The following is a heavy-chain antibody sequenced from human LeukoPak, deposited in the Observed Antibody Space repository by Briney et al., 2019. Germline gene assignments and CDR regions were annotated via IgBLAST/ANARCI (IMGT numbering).Heavy chain of an antibody. Sequence: SETLSLTCAFSGYSISSGYYWGWIRQPPGKGLEWIGSIYHSGSTYYNPSLKSRVTTSVDTSKNQSSLKLSSVTAADTAVYYCARARTMVRDWFDPWGQGTLVTVSS. CDR2: IYHSGST. CDR3: ARARTMVRDWFDP. J-gene: IGHJ5*02. V-gene: IGHV4-38-2*01. D-gene: IGHD4/OR15-4a*01. CDR1: GYSISSGYY.